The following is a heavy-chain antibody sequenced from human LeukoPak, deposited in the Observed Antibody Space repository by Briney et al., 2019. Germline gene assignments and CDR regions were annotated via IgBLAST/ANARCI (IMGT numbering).Heavy chain of an antibody. CDR1: MHFW. J-gene: IGHJ4*02. CDR3: VSFYETY. D-gene: IGHD2-2*01. CDR2: INSDGSWT. Sequence: GGSLRLPCALSMHFWMHWVRQAPGKGLGWVSHINSDGSWTGYADSVKGRFTISKDNAKNTVYLQMNNLRAEDTAVYYCVSFYETYWGRGTLVTVSS. V-gene: IGHV3-74*01.